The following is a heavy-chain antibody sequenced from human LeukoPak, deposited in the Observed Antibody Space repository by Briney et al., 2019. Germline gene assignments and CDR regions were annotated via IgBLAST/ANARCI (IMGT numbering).Heavy chain of an antibody. V-gene: IGHV3-66*01. CDR1: GFTVSSNY. J-gene: IGHJ3*02. Sequence: GGSLRLSFAASGFTVSSNYMSWVRQAPGKGLEWVSVIYSGGSTYYADSVRGRFTSSRDNSKNTLYLQMNSLRVEDTAVYHCVRGGGFDIWGQGTMVTVSS. D-gene: IGHD1-26*01. CDR3: VRGGGFDI. CDR2: IYSGGST.